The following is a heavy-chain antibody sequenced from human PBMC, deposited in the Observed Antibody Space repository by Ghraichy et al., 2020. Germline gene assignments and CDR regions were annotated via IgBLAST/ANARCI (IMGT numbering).Heavy chain of an antibody. CDR3: ARGAGMVRGVIHPDYFDY. CDR2: ISAYNGNT. V-gene: IGHV1-18*01. D-gene: IGHD3-10*01. Sequence: ASVKVSCKASGYTFTSYGISWVRQAPGQGLEWMGWISAYNGNTNYAQKLQGRVTMTTDTSTSTAYMELRSLRSDDTAVYYCARGAGMVRGVIHPDYFDYWGQGTLVTVSS. J-gene: IGHJ4*02. CDR1: GYTFTSYG.